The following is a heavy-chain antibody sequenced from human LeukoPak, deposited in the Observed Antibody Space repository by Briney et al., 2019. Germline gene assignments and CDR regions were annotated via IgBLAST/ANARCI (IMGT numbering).Heavy chain of an antibody. V-gene: IGHV4-59*01. CDR1: GGSISSYY. J-gene: IGHJ6*03. CDR3: AGGGASWFIYYYYYYMDV. Sequence: SETLSLTCTVSGGSISSYYWNWIRQPPGKGLEWIGYIYYTGNTNYNPSLKSRVTISVDTSKNQFSLKLKYVTTADTAVYYCAGGGASWFIYYYYYYMDVWGKGTTVTVSS. D-gene: IGHD1-26*01. CDR2: IYYTGNT.